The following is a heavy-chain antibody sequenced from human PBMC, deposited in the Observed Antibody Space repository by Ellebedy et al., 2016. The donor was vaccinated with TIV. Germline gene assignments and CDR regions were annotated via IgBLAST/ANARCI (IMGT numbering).Heavy chain of an antibody. V-gene: IGHV3-11*01. D-gene: IGHD3-9*01. Sequence: PGGSLRLSCAGSGFTFSDYFMTWVRQAPGKGLEWISYITNTGSTIYYADSMKGRFTVARDNSKNSLFLQMNNLRGEDAAVYYCGRAREPGYFAYYYHGMDVWGQGTTVTVSS. J-gene: IGHJ6*02. CDR2: ITNTGSTI. CDR1: GFTFSDYF. CDR3: GRAREPGYFAYYYHGMDV.